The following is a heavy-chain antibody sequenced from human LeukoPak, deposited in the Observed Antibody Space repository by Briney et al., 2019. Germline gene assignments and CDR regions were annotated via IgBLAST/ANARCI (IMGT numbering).Heavy chain of an antibody. CDR2: IYSGGTT. V-gene: IGHV4-39*01. D-gene: IGHD2-15*01. CDR3: ARHGRNCSGGYCYLYY. Sequence: SETLSLTCAVSGGSISSDSYYWGWIRQPPGKGLEWIGSIYSGGTTYYNPSLKGRVTISVDTSKNQFSLKLTPVTAADAAAYYCARHGRNCSGGYCYLYYWGQGTLVTVSS. J-gene: IGHJ4*02. CDR1: GGSISSDSYY.